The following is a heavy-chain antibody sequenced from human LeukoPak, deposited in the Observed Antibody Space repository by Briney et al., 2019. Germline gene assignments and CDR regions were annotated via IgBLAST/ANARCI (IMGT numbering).Heavy chain of an antibody. CDR2: ITRSGG. J-gene: IGHJ4*02. CDR3: ARDGDTTSKVDY. Sequence: GGSLRLSCAASGFTFSDYYMSWIRQAPGKGLEWISYITRSGGFYADSVKGRFTISRDNAKNSLYLQMNSLRVEDTAVYYCARDGDTTSKVDYLGQGTLVTVYS. V-gene: IGHV3-11*01. D-gene: IGHD7-27*01. CDR1: GFTFSDYY.